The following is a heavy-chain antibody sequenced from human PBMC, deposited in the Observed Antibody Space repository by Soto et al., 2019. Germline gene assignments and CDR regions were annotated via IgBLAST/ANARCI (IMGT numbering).Heavy chain of an antibody. CDR2: ISSNGGTP. V-gene: IGHV3-64*01. CDR3: ARDRCTNVVCYAPSDY. J-gene: IGHJ4*02. Sequence: GGSLRLSCAASGFTFSNYAMHWVRQAPGKGLEFVSAISSNGGTPYYANSVKGRFTISRDNSKNTLYLQMGSLRAEDMAVYYCARDRCTNVVCYAPSDYWGQGSLVTVSS. CDR1: GFTFSNYA. D-gene: IGHD2-8*01.